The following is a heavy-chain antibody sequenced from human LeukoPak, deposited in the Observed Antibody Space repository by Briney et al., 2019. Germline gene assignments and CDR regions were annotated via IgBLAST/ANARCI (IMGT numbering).Heavy chain of an antibody. CDR1: GFTFSSYG. J-gene: IGHJ6*03. CDR3: AKGYCSSTSCYYYYYMDV. Sequence: GSLRLSCAASGFTFSSYGMHWVRQAPGKGLEWVAVIWYDGSNKYYADSAKGRFTISRDNSKNTLYLQMNSLRAEDTAVYYCAKGYCSSTSCYYYYYMDVWGKGTTVTVSS. V-gene: IGHV3-33*06. CDR2: IWYDGSNK. D-gene: IGHD2-2*01.